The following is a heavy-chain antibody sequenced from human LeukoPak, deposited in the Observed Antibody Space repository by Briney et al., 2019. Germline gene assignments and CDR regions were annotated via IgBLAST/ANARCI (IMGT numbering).Heavy chain of an antibody. Sequence: SETLSLTCAVYGGSFSGYYWSWIRQPPGKGLEWIGEINHSGSTNYNPSLKSRVTISVDTSKNQFSLKLSSVTAADTAVYYCARGRGYCTNGVCYKGFFYSDYWGQGTLVTVSS. CDR3: ARGRGYCTNGVCYKGFFYSDY. D-gene: IGHD2-8*01. CDR1: GGSFSGYY. J-gene: IGHJ4*02. V-gene: IGHV4-34*01. CDR2: INHSGST.